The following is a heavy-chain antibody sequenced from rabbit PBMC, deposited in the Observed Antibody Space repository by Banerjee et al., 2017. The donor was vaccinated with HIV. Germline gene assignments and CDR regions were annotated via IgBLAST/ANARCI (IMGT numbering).Heavy chain of an antibody. V-gene: IGHV1S40*01. CDR3: ARDLAGVIGWNFNL. CDR2: IYTGGSDNT. CDR1: GIDFSSYYY. D-gene: IGHD4-1*01. J-gene: IGHJ4*01. Sequence: GIDFSSYYYICWVRQAPGKGLEWIGCIYTGGSDNTYYASWVNGRFTISETSSTTVTLQMTSLTAADTASYFCARDLAGVIGWNFNLWGPGTLVTVS.